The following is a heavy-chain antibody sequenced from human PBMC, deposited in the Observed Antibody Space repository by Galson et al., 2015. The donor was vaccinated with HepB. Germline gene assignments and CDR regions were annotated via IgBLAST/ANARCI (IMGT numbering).Heavy chain of an antibody. D-gene: IGHD1-26*01. Sequence: SLRLSCAASGFTFSSYSMSWVRQAPGKGLEWVSSISTSSTYIYYADSLKGRFTISRDNAKSSLSLQMNSLRAEDTAVYYCARHELVGATTPFFDYWGQGTLVTVSS. CDR2: ISTSSTYI. V-gene: IGHV3-21*01. J-gene: IGHJ4*02. CDR3: ARHELVGATTPFFDY. CDR1: GFTFSSYS.